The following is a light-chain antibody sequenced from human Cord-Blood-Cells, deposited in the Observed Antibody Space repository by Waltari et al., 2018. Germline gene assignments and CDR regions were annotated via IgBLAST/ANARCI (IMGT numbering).Light chain of an antibody. CDR1: SSDVGGYNY. V-gene: IGLV2-8*01. CDR3: SSYAGSNNLV. Sequence: QSALTQPPSASGSPGQSVTISCTGTSSDVGGYNYVSWYQQHPGKAPKLMMYEGSKRPSGVPARFSGSKSCNTASLTVSGLQAEDEADYYCSSYAGSNNLVFGGGTKLTVL. J-gene: IGLJ2*01. CDR2: EGS.